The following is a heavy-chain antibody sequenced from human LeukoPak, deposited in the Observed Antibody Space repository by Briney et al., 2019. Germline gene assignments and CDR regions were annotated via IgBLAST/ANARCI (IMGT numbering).Heavy chain of an antibody. J-gene: IGHJ4*02. D-gene: IGHD3-22*01. CDR2: INPNSGGT. V-gene: IGHV1-2*02. CDR3: AREDSSDYFIDY. Sequence: ASVKVSCKASGYTFTGYYMHWVRQAPGQGLEWMGWINPNSGGTNYAQKFQGRVTMTRDTSISTAYMELSRLRSNDTAVYYCAREDSSDYFIDYWGQGTLVTVSS. CDR1: GYTFTGYY.